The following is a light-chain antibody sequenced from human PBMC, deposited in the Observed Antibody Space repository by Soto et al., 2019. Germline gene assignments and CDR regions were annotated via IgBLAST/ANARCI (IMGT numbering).Light chain of an antibody. J-gene: IGKJ2*01. CDR3: QQYNSYSPYT. Sequence: DIQMTQSPSTLSATAGDRVTITCRASQSISSWLAWYQHKPGKAPKLLIYDASNLDSGVPSRFSGSGSGTEFSLTISNLQPDDCATYYCQQYNSYSPYTFGQGTKLEIK. CDR1: QSISSW. V-gene: IGKV1-5*01. CDR2: DAS.